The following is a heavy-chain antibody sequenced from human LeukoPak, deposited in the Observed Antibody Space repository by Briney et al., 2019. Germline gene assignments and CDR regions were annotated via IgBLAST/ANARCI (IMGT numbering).Heavy chain of an antibody. CDR3: ARVPPSSGWYGYYFDY. J-gene: IGHJ4*02. V-gene: IGHV4-59*01. D-gene: IGHD6-19*01. CDR2: IYYSGST. Sequence: SETLSLTCTVSGGSISSYYWSWIRQPPGKGLEWIGYIYYSGSTNYNPSLKSRVTISVDTSKNQFSLKLSSVTAADTAVYYCARVPPSSGWYGYYFDYWGQGTLVTVSS. CDR1: GGSISSYY.